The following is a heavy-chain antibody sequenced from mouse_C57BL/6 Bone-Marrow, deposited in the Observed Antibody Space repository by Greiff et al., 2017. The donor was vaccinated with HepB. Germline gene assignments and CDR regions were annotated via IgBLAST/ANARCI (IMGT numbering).Heavy chain of an antibody. J-gene: IGHJ2*01. V-gene: IGHV1-69*01. CDR1: GYTFTSYW. CDR3: ARSCHAHYDYDVNDFDY. Sequence: QVQLQQPGAELVMPGASVKLSCKASGYTFTSYWMPWVKQRPGQGLEWIGEIDPSDSYTNYNQKFKGKSTLTVDKSSSTAYIQLSSLTSEDSAVYYCARSCHAHYDYDVNDFDYWGQGTTLTVTS. D-gene: IGHD2-4*01. CDR2: IDPSDSYT.